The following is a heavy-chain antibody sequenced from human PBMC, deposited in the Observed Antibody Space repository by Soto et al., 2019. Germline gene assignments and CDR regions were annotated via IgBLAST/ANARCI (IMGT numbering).Heavy chain of an antibody. D-gene: IGHD6-13*01. CDR1: GYTFTSYA. J-gene: IGHJ4*02. CDR3: GRGVGSRIDY. CDR2: MNPNIGNT. Sequence: QVQLVQSGAEVKKPGASVKVSCKASGYTFTSYAINWVRQAPGQGLEWMGWMNPNIGNTGYAQKFQGRVTMTRNTDMSRPKMEKRTLKSEDRAVNACGRGVGSRIDYWGQGTLVTVSS. V-gene: IGHV1-8*01.